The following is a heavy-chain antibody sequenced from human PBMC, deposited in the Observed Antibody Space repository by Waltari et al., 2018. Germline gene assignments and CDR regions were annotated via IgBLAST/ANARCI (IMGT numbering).Heavy chain of an antibody. CDR1: GGSFSGYY. D-gene: IGHD3-16*01. CDR3: ARDKRWRQLGWFDP. V-gene: IGHV4-34*01. Sequence: QVQLQQWGAGLLKPSETLSLTCAVYGGSFSGYYWSWIRQPPGKGLEWIGEINHSGSTNGNPSVKSRVTISVDTTKNQFSLKLSAVTAADTAVYYCARDKRWRQLGWFDPCGQGTLVTVSS. CDR2: INHSGST. J-gene: IGHJ5*02.